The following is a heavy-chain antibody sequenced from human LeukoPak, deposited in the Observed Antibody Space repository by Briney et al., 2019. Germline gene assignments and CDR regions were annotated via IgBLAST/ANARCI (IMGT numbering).Heavy chain of an antibody. J-gene: IGHJ4*02. V-gene: IGHV3-21*01. CDR2: ISSSSSYI. D-gene: IGHD3-3*01. CDR3: ATGIRFLDPYFDY. CDR1: GFSFSSYS. Sequence: AGGSLRLSCAASGFSFSSYSMNWVRQAPGKGLEWVSSISSSSSYIYYADSVKGRFTISRDNAKNSLYLQMNSLRAEDTAVYYCATGIRFLDPYFDYWGQGTLVTVSS.